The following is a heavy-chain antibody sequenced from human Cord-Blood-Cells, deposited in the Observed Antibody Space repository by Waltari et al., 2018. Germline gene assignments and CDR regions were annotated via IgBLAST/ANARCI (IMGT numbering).Heavy chain of an antibody. CDR1: GGSFSGYY. V-gene: IGHV4-34*01. J-gene: IGHJ4*02. CDR3: ARDSGSYYNR. D-gene: IGHD3-10*01. CDR2: INHSGST. Sequence: QVQLQQWGAGLLKPSETLSLTCAVYGGSFSGYYWSWIRQPPGNGLEWIGEINHSGSTNYNPSLKSRVTISVDTSKNQFSLKLSSVTAADTAVYYCARDSGSYYNRWGQGTLVTVSS.